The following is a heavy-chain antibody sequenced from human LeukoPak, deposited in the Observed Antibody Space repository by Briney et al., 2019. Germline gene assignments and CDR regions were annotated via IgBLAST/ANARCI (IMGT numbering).Heavy chain of an antibody. D-gene: IGHD6-13*01. CDR2: MKPDGSEK. V-gene: IGHV3-7*01. J-gene: IGHJ4*02. CDR1: GSTFSNSW. Sequence: GGSLRPSCAASGSTFSNSWVSWVRQAPGKGLEWVTNMKPDGSEKYYVDSVKGRFTISRDNAKNSLYLQMNSLRAEDTAVYYCARDSAGFDYWGQGALVTVFS. CDR3: ARDSAGFDY.